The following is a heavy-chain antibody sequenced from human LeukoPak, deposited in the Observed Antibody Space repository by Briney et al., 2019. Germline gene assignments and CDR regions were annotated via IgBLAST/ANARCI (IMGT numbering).Heavy chain of an antibody. V-gene: IGHV3-23*01. D-gene: IGHD3-3*01. CDR3: AKPSFWSGYYIGGLGHFDY. CDR1: GFTFSSYA. J-gene: IGHJ4*02. CDR2: ISGSGGST. Sequence: GGSLRLSCAASGFTFSSYAMHWVRQAPGKGLEWVSGISGSGGSTYYADSVKGRFTISRDNSKNTLYLQMNSLRAEDTAVYYCAKPSFWSGYYIGGLGHFDYWGQGTLVTVSS.